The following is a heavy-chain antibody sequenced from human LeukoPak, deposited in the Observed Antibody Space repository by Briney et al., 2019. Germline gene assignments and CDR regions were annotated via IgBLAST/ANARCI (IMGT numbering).Heavy chain of an antibody. V-gene: IGHV1-18*01. CDR2: ISAYNGNT. CDR3: ARATNTYYYDSSGYRY. D-gene: IGHD3-22*01. J-gene: IGHJ4*02. Sequence: GASVKVSCKASGYTFTSYGISWVRQAPGQGLEWMGWISAYNGNTNYAQKLQGRVTMTTDTSTSTAYMELRSLRSDDTAVYYCARATNTYYYDSSGYRYWGPGTLVTVSS. CDR1: GYTFTSYG.